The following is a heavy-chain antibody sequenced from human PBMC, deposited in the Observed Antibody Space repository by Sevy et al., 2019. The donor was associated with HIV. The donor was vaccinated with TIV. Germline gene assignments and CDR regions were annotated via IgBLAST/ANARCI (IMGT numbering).Heavy chain of an antibody. CDR1: GYTFTSYG. CDR3: ARDGVTYYYDSSGHFHFDY. Sequence: ASVMVSCKASGYTFTSYGISWVRQAPGQGLEWMGWISAYNGNTNYAQKLQGRVTMTTDTSTSTAYMELRSLRSDDTAVYYCARDGVTYYYDSSGHFHFDYWGQGTLVTVSS. D-gene: IGHD3-22*01. J-gene: IGHJ4*02. V-gene: IGHV1-18*01. CDR2: ISAYNGNT.